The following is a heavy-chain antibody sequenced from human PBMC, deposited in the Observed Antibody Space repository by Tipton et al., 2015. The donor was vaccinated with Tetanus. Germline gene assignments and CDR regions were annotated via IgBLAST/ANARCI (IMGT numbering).Heavy chain of an antibody. J-gene: IGHJ4*02. CDR2: IGPSSTTI. CDR3: ARGMAEASNCGGDCYSDY. D-gene: IGHD2-21*02. Sequence: SLRLSCVASGFSFSNYGMSWVRQAPGKGLEWVLYIGPSSTTIYYADFVKGRFTISRDNAKNSLYLQMISPRAEDTAVYSCARGMAEASNCGGDCYSDYWGQGTLVTVSS. CDR1: GFSFSNYG. V-gene: IGHV3-48*04.